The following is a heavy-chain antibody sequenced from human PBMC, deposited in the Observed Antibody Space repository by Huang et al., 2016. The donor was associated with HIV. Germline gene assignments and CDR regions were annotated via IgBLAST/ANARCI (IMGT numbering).Heavy chain of an antibody. CDR1: GGTFSSYA. Sequence: QVQLVQSGAEVKKPGSSVKVSCKASGGTFSSYAISWVRQAPGQGLEWMGGIIPSLGTAKYAQKFQGRVTITADESTSTAYMELSSLRSEDTAVYYCARVESRRYYDSSGYYYWGQGTLVTVSS. CDR2: IIPSLGTA. J-gene: IGHJ4*02. CDR3: ARVESRRYYDSSGYYY. V-gene: IGHV1-69*01. D-gene: IGHD3-22*01.